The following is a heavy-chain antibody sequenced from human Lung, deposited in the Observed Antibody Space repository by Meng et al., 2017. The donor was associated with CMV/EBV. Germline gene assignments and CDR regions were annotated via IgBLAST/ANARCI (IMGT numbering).Heavy chain of an antibody. CDR2: IIPFFGAA. J-gene: IGHJ4*02. CDR3: ASSYYYDSSGYVYFDY. V-gene: IGHV1-69*05. D-gene: IGHD3-22*01. CDR1: GGTFRSYA. Sequence: SGGTFRSYANSWGRQAPGQGLEWMGGIIPFFGAANYAQKFQGRVTITTDEFTTTAYMELSSLRSEDTAVYYCASSYYYDSSGYVYFDYWGQGTLVTVSS.